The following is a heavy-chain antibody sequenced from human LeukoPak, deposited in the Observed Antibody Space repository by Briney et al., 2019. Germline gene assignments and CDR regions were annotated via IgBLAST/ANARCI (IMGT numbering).Heavy chain of an antibody. Sequence: GGSLRLSCAASGFTFSSYGMHWVRQAPGKGLEWVAVISYDGSNKYYADSVKGRFTISRDNSKSTLYLQMNSLRAEDTAVYYCAKTPGIDGDYLDYWGQGTLVTVSS. CDR1: GFTFSSYG. V-gene: IGHV3-30*18. CDR2: ISYDGSNK. J-gene: IGHJ4*02. CDR3: AKTPGIDGDYLDY. D-gene: IGHD4-17*01.